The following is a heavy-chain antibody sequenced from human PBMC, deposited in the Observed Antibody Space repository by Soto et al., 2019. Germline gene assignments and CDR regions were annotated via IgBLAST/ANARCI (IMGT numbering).Heavy chain of an antibody. CDR1: GFTVSSNY. V-gene: IGHV3-53*01. Sequence: EVQLVESGGGLIQPGGSPRLSCAASGFTVSSNYMTWVRQAPGKGLEWVSVIYSGGSTNYADSMKGRFTISRDNSKNTLHLQMNSLRAEDTAVYYCARGFNWLDYWGQGTLVTVSS. J-gene: IGHJ4*02. CDR2: IYSGGST. D-gene: IGHD1-20*01. CDR3: ARGFNWLDY.